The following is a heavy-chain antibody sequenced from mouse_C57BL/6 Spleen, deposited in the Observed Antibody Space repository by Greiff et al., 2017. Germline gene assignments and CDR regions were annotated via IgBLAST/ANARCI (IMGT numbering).Heavy chain of an antibody. D-gene: IGHD1-1*01. CDR1: GFTFSDYY. J-gene: IGHJ4*01. V-gene: IGHV5-16*01. CDR3: ARDSSSYYAMDY. Sequence: EVQVVESEGGLVQPGSSMKLSCTASGFTFSDYYMAWVRQVPEKGLEWVANINYDGSSTYYLDSLKSRFIISRDNAKNILYLQMSSLKSEDTATYYCARDSSSYYAMDYWGQGTSVTVSS. CDR2: INYDGSST.